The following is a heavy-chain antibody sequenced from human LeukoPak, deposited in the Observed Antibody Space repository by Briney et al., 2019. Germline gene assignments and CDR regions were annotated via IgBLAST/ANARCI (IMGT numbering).Heavy chain of an antibody. Sequence: GGSLRLSCAPSGFTFSSFAMSWVRQAPGKGLEWVSAISGSGDNTYYADSVKGRFTISRDSSKNTLHLQMSSLRAEDTAVYYCAKGLSSGRINFDYWGQGTLVTVSS. J-gene: IGHJ4*02. CDR1: GFTFSSFA. CDR2: ISGSGDNT. CDR3: AKGLSSGRINFDY. D-gene: IGHD6-19*01. V-gene: IGHV3-23*01.